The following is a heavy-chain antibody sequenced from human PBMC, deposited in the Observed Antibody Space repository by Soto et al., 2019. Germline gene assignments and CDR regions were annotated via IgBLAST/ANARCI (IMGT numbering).Heavy chain of an antibody. J-gene: IGHJ4*02. CDR2: IYWDDDK. Sequence: QITLKESGPTLVKPTQTLTLTCTFSGFSLSTSGVGVGWIRQPPGKALEWLALIYWDDDKRYSPSLKSRLTITKDTSKXLVTLXXTNLDPVDTATYYCAHRAQLYYARSGYYYEGVFDYWGQGTLVTVSS. CDR3: AHRAQLYYARSGYYYEGVFDY. V-gene: IGHV2-5*02. D-gene: IGHD3-22*01. CDR1: GFSLSTSGVG.